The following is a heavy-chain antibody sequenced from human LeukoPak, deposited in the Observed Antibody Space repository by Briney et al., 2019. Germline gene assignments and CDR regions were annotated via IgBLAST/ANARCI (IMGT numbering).Heavy chain of an antibody. CDR1: GYSFTSYW. Sequence: GESLKISCKGSGYSFTSYWIGWVRQMPGKGLEWMGIIYPGDSDTRYSPSFQGQVTISADKSISTAYLQWSSLKASDTAMYYCARTTGITMVRGVINDFDYWGQGTLVTGSS. CDR3: ARTTGITMVRGVINDFDY. CDR2: IYPGDSDT. D-gene: IGHD3-10*01. J-gene: IGHJ4*02. V-gene: IGHV5-51*01.